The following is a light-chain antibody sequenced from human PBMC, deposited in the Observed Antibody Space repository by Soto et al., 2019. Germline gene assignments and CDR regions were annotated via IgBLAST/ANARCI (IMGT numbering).Light chain of an antibody. CDR3: QQYNSYSET. CDR2: LTY. Sequence: DIQMNQSPSSLSASVGDRVTITCRASQGIGNDLGWYQQKPGKAPKRLIYLTYSLQTGVPSRFSGSGSGTEFTLTISSLQPDDFATYYCQQYNSYSETFGQGTKVDIK. V-gene: IGKV1-17*01. J-gene: IGKJ1*01. CDR1: QGIGND.